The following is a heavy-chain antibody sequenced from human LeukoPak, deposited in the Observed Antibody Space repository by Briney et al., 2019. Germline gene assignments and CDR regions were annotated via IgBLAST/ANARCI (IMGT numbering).Heavy chain of an antibody. CDR1: GFTFSSYA. CDR3: ARVSGTPHYYYYYMDV. D-gene: IGHD1-7*01. J-gene: IGHJ6*03. Sequence: GGSLRLSCAASGFTFSSYAMSWVRQAPGKGLEWVSAISGSGGSTYYADSVKGRFTISRDNAKNTLYLQMNSLRAEDTAVYYCARVSGTPHYYYYYMDVWGKGTTVTVSS. CDR2: ISGSGGST. V-gene: IGHV3-23*01.